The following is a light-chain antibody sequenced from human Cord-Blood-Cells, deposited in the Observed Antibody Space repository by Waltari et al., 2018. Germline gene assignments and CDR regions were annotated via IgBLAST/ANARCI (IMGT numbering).Light chain of an antibody. J-gene: IGLJ1*01. CDR3: CSYAGSSTYV. CDR2: EVS. V-gene: IGLV2-23*02. CDR1: SSDVGSYKL. Sequence: QSALTQPAYLSGSPGQAITISCTRTSSDVGSYKLLSCYQQHPGKAPNIMIYEVSKRPSGVYNRFSGSKSGNTASLTISGLQAEDEADYYCCSYAGSSTYVFGTGTKVTVL.